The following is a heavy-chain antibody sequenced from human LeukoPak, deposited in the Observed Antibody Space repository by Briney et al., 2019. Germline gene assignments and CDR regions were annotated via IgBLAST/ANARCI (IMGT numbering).Heavy chain of an antibody. Sequence: ASVTVSCKASGYTFTSYAMHWVRQAPGQRLEWMGWINAGNGNTKYSQEFQGRVTITRDTSASTAYMELSSLRSEDMAVYYCARGVGATTVFDYWGQGTLVTVSS. CDR3: ARGVGATTVFDY. CDR2: INAGNGNT. J-gene: IGHJ4*02. D-gene: IGHD1-26*01. CDR1: GYTFTSYA. V-gene: IGHV1-3*03.